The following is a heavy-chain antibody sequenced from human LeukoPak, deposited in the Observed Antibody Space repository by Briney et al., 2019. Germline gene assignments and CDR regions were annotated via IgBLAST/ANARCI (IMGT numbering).Heavy chain of an antibody. D-gene: IGHD6-13*01. CDR3: GGDRGGGYSTDYSDY. V-gene: IGHV3-48*01. CDR2: ISSTSGTI. J-gene: IGHJ4*02. Sequence: GGSLRLSCAASGFTFSNYNMNWVRQAPGKGLEWVSYISSTSGTIYYADSVKGRFTISRDNAKKSLYLQMNSLRVEDTAVYYCGGDRGGGYSTDYSDYWGQGTLVTVSS. CDR1: GFTFSNYN.